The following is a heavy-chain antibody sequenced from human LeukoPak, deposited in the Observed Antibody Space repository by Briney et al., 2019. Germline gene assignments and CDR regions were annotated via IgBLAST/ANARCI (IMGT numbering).Heavy chain of an antibody. CDR3: ARVSSSSSVLDAFDI. D-gene: IGHD6-6*01. CDR2: ISSSSSYI. CDR1: GFTFSSYW. V-gene: IGHV3-21*01. J-gene: IGHJ3*02. Sequence: GGSLRLSCAASGFTFSSYWMNWVRQAPGKGLEWVSSISSSSSYIYYADSVKGRFTISRDNAKNSLYLQMNSLRAEDTAVYYCARVSSSSSVLDAFDIWGQGTMVTVSS.